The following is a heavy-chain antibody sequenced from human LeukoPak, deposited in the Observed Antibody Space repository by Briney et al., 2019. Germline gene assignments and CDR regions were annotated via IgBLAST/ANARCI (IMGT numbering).Heavy chain of an antibody. CDR2: IYSGGST. CDR3: ARRAGAYSHPYDY. CDR1: GFTVSSDS. V-gene: IGHV3-53*01. Sequence: GGSLRLSCTVSGFTVSSDSMSWVRQAPGKGLEWVSFIYSGGSTHYSDSVKGRFTISRDNSKNTLYLQMNSLRAEDTAVYYCARRAGAYSHPYDYWGQGTQVTVSS. J-gene: IGHJ4*02. D-gene: IGHD4/OR15-4a*01.